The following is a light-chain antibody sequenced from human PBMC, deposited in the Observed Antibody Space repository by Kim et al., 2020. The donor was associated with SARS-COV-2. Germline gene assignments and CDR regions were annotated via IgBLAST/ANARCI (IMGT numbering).Light chain of an antibody. CDR2: DVT. V-gene: IGLV2-14*03. CDR1: RRDVGGYKH. Sequence: PSITLSLTETRRDVGGYKHVSRSQQHPGNAPKLIFRDVTERPSGVSTRFSGSKSGNTASLTISGLQAEDEADYYCNSYTSSGTKVFGTGTKVTVL. CDR3: NSYTSSGTKV. J-gene: IGLJ1*01.